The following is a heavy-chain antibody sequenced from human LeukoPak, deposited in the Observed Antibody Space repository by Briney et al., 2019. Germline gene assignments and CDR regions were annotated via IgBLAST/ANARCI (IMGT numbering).Heavy chain of an antibody. CDR1: GYTFTSYG. V-gene: IGHV1-18*01. D-gene: IGHD1-26*01. J-gene: IGHJ4*02. Sequence: ASVTVSFKASGYTFTSYGISWVRQAPGQGLAWVGWISAYNGNTNYAQKLQGRVTMTTDTSTSTAYMELRSLRSDDTAVYYCARDRSIFYSGSREYYFDYWGQGTLVTVSS. CDR3: ARDRSIFYSGSREYYFDY. CDR2: ISAYNGNT.